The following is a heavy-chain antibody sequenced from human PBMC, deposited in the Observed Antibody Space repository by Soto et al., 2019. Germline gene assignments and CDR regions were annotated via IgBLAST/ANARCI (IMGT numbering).Heavy chain of an antibody. CDR3: AASQYYYDSSGYYRVAVPIDY. D-gene: IGHD3-22*01. V-gene: IGHV4-31*03. CDR2: IYYSGST. Sequence: SETLSLTCTVSGGSISSGGYYWSWIRQHPGKGLEWIGYIYYSGSTYYNPSLKSRVTISVDTSKNQSSLKLSSVTAADTAVYYCAASQYYYDSSGYYRVAVPIDYWGQGTLVTVSS. CDR1: GGSISSGGYY. J-gene: IGHJ4*02.